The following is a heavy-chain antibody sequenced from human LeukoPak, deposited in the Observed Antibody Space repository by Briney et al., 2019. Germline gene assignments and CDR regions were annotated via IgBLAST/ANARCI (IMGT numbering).Heavy chain of an antibody. V-gene: IGHV1-18*04. J-gene: IGHJ4*02. CDR3: ARDLGYSSDSVIDY. Sequence: ASVKVSCKASGYTFTSYGISWVRQAPGQGLEWMGWISAYNGNTNYAQKLQGRVTMTTDTSTSTAYMELRSLRSDDTAMYYCARDLGYSSDSVIDYWGQGTLVTVSS. CDR1: GYTFTSYG. CDR2: ISAYNGNT. D-gene: IGHD5-18*01.